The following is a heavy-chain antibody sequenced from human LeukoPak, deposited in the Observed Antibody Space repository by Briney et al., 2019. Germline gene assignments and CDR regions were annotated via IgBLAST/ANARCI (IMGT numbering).Heavy chain of an antibody. V-gene: IGHV4-34*01. J-gene: IGHJ6*03. CDR1: GGSFSGYY. Sequence: SETLSLTCAVYGGSFSGYYWSWIRQPPGKGLEWIGEINHSGSTNYNPSLKSRVTISVDTSKNQFSLKLSSVTAADTAVYYCARLRGYSYGYDYYYVDVWGKGTTVTISS. CDR2: INHSGST. D-gene: IGHD5-18*01. CDR3: ARLRGYSYGYDYYYVDV.